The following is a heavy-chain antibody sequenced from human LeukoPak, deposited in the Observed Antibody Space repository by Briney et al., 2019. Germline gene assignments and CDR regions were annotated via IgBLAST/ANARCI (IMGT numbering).Heavy chain of an antibody. CDR1: GGSISSYY. V-gene: IGHV4-4*07. Sequence: SETLSLTCTVSGGSISSYYWSWIRQPAGKGLEWIGRIYTSGSTYYNPSLKSRVTMSVDTSKNQFSLKLSSVTAADTAVYYCARPARRYCTNGVCSDAFDIWGQGTMVTVSS. CDR2: IYTSGST. J-gene: IGHJ3*02. CDR3: ARPARRYCTNGVCSDAFDI. D-gene: IGHD2-8*01.